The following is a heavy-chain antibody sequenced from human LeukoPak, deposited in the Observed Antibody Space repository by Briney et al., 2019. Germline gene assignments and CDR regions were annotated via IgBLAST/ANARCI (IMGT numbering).Heavy chain of an antibody. Sequence: ASVKVSCKASGYRFTNYAMNWVRQAPGQGLEWMGWINTNTGNPTYAQGFTGRFVFSLDTSVSTAYLQISSLKAKDTAVYYCARNNADGEGRFSYWGQGTLVTVSS. CDR3: ARNNADGEGRFSY. CDR2: INTNTGNP. D-gene: IGHD3-10*01. J-gene: IGHJ4*02. V-gene: IGHV7-4-1*02. CDR1: GYRFTNYA.